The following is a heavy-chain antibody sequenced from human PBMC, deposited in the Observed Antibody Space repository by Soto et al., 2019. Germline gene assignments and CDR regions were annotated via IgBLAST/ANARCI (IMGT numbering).Heavy chain of an antibody. D-gene: IGHD2-2*01. V-gene: IGHV4-59*01. Sequence: XETLGLTCTIAGGSISDYSWNWIRQPPGRGLEWIGYIYYRGSTNYNPSLWSRVTISADTSKNQFSLKLSSVTAADTAVYYCARGSNSNFEGPIVWGQGTLVTVSS. CDR2: IYYRGST. CDR3: ARGSNSNFEGPIV. J-gene: IGHJ4*02. CDR1: GGSISDYS.